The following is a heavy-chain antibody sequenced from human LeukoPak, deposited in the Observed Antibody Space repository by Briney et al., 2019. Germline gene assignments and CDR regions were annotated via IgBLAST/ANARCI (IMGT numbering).Heavy chain of an antibody. CDR2: IWYDGSNR. J-gene: IGHJ4*02. CDR1: GFTFSSYG. V-gene: IGHV3-33*01. D-gene: IGHD1-26*01. Sequence: GGSLRLSCAASGFTFSSYGMYWVRQAPGKGLEWVALIWYDGSNRYCADSVKGRFTISRDNSKNTLYLQMNSLRAEDTAVYYCAREGLIVGATCFDYWGQGTLVTVSS. CDR3: AREGLIVGATCFDY.